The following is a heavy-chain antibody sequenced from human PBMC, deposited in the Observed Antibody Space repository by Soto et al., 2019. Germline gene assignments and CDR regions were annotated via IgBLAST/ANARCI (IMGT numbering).Heavy chain of an antibody. V-gene: IGHV4-34*01. CDR1: GGSFSCYY. D-gene: IGHD3-10*01. CDR2: INHSGST. J-gene: IGHJ5*02. CDR3: ASRQTYYYGSGTDL. Sequence: ASVTLSLTCAVYGGSFSCYYLSWIRPTPGKGLEWIGEINHSGSTNYNPSLKSRVTISVDTSKNQFSLKLSSVTAADTAVYYCASRQTYYYGSGTDLWGQGTLVTVSS.